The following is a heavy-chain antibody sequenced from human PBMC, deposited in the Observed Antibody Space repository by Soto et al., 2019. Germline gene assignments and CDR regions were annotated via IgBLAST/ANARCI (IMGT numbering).Heavy chain of an antibody. J-gene: IGHJ6*02. D-gene: IGHD2-8*01. Sequence: PGGSLRLSCAASGFTFSSYAMSWVRQAPGKGLEWVSAISGSGGSTYYADSVKGRFTISRDNPKNTLYLQMNSLRAEDTAVYYCAKRHVLMVYAYYYYYGMDVWGQGTTVTVSS. CDR3: AKRHVLMVYAYYYYYGMDV. CDR1: GFTFSSYA. V-gene: IGHV3-23*01. CDR2: ISGSGGST.